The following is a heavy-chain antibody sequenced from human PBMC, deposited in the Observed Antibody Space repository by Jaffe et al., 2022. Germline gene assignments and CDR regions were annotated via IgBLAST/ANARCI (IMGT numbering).Heavy chain of an antibody. CDR3: AREYPSGYYSTDAFDI. J-gene: IGHJ3*02. CDR1: GFTFSSYE. CDR2: ISSRGSTI. D-gene: IGHD3-22*01. Sequence: EVQLVESGGGLVQPGGSLRLSCAASGFTFSSYEMNWVRQAPGKGLEWVSYISSRGSTIYYADSVKGRFTISRDNAKNSLYLQMNSLRAEDTAVYYCAREYPSGYYSTDAFDIWGQGTMVTVSS. V-gene: IGHV3-48*03.